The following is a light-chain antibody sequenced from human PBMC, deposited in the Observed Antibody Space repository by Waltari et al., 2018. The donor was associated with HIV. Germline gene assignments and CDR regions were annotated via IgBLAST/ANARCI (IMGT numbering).Light chain of an antibody. CDR2: DDS. CDR3: QVWDSSSDHAV. Sequence: SHVLIQPPSVSVAPGKTATMTYGGNNIGSKSVHWYQQHSGQAPLLVMYDDSDRPSGIPERFSGSKSGNTATLTISRVEAGDEADYSCQVWDSSSDHAVFGGGTKLTVL. V-gene: IGLV3-21*04. CDR1: NIGSKS. J-gene: IGLJ3*02.